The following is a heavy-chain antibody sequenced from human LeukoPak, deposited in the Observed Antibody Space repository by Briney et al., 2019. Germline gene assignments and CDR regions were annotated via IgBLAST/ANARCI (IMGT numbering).Heavy chain of an antibody. Sequence: GGSLRLSCAASGFTFSSYAMSWVRQAPGKGLEWVGRIKSKTDGGTTDYAAPVKGRFTISRDNSKNTLYLQMNSLRAEDTAVYYCAKERYYYDSSGYHGFDYWGQGTLVTVTS. CDR1: GFTFSSYA. CDR3: AKERYYYDSSGYHGFDY. V-gene: IGHV3-15*01. CDR2: IKSKTDGGTT. J-gene: IGHJ4*02. D-gene: IGHD3-22*01.